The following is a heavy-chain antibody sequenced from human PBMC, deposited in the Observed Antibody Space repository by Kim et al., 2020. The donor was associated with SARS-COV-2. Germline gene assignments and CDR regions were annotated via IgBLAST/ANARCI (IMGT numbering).Heavy chain of an antibody. CDR1: GGTFSSYA. J-gene: IGHJ4*02. CDR2: IIPILGIA. D-gene: IGHD3-22*01. CDR3: ARDRWIQLVESYYDSSGYQTRNPREQN. Sequence: SVKVSCKASGGTFSSYAISWVRQAPGQGLEWMGRIIPILGIANYAQKFQGRVTITADKSTSTAYMELSSLRSEDTAVYYCARDRWIQLVESYYDSSGYQTRNPREQNWGQGTLVTVSS. V-gene: IGHV1-69*04.